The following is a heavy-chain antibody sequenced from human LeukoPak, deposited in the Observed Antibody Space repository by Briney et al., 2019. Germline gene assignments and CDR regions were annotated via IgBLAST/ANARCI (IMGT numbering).Heavy chain of an antibody. CDR1: GFTFSSYG. V-gene: IGHV3-23*01. J-gene: IGHJ4*02. Sequence: GGSLRLSCAASGFTFSSYGMSWVRQAPGKGLEWVSAISGSGGSTYYADSVKGRFTISRDNSKNTLYLQMNSLRAEDTAVYYCAKRGAEVGATVAPGDYWGQGTLVTVSS. CDR3: AKRGAEVGATVAPGDY. D-gene: IGHD1-26*01. CDR2: ISGSGGST.